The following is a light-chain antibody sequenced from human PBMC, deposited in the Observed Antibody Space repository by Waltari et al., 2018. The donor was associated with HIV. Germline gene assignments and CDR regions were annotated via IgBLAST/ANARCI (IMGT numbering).Light chain of an antibody. V-gene: IGKV4-1*01. CDR1: QSVLDSSYSKNY. CDR2: WAS. Sequence: DIVMTQSPDSLAVSLGERATINCKSSQSVLDSSYSKNYVAWYQQKSGQPPKLLVYWASTRESGVPDRFSGSGSGTDFTLTISSLQAEDVAVYYCQQYSTTPFTFGPGTKVDVK. J-gene: IGKJ3*01. CDR3: QQYSTTPFT.